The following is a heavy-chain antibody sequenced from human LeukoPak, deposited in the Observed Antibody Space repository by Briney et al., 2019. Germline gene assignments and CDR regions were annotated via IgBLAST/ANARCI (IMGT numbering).Heavy chain of an antibody. CDR3: AKDYGSGWYSFSYYFGY. Sequence: PGGSLRLSCAASGFTFSSYSMNWVRQAPGKGLEWVSYISSSSSTIYYADSVKGRFTISRDNSKNTLYLQMNSLRAEDTAVYYCAKDYGSGWYSFSYYFGYWGQGTLVTVSS. CDR2: ISSSSSTI. CDR1: GFTFSSYS. V-gene: IGHV3-48*01. D-gene: IGHD6-19*01. J-gene: IGHJ4*02.